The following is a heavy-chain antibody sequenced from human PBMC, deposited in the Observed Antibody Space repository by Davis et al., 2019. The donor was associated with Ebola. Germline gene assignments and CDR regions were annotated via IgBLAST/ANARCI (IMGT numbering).Heavy chain of an antibody. V-gene: IGHV3-48*02. CDR1: GFTFNSLE. CDR2: ISSSSSTI. Sequence: GGSLRLSCAASGFTFNSLEMNWVRQAPGKGLEWVSYISSSSSTIYYADSVKGRFTISRDNAKNSLYLQMNSLRDEDTAVYYCARDRRDGYNPLDYWGQGTLVTVSS. CDR3: ARDRRDGYNPLDY. D-gene: IGHD5-24*01. J-gene: IGHJ4*02.